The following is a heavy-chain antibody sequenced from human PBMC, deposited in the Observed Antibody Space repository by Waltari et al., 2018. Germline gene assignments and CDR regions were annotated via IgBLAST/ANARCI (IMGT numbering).Heavy chain of an antibody. V-gene: IGHV3-74*01. CDR1: GFSISGYW. Sequence: EVQLVESGGGLVQPGWSLSLSCAASGFSISGYWMHWVRQAPGKGLVWVSRIHSDGRSTSYADSVRGRFTISRDNAKNTVYLQMNSLRADDTAVYFCARDGLGSSHDYWGQGTLVTVSS. D-gene: IGHD6-6*01. CDR3: ARDGLGSSHDY. J-gene: IGHJ4*02. CDR2: IHSDGRST.